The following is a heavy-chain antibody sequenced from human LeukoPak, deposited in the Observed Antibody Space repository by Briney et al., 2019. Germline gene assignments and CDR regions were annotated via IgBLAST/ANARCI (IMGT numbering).Heavy chain of an antibody. CDR1: GFTFSSYA. Sequence: GGSLRLSCAASGFTFSSYAMSWVRQAPGKGLEWVSAISGSGGSTYYADSVKGRFTISRDNSKNTLYLQMNSLRAEDTAVYYCAKPSARDYVWGSYHNHDAFDIWGQGTMVTVSS. V-gene: IGHV3-23*01. J-gene: IGHJ3*02. CDR2: ISGSGGST. CDR3: AKPSARDYVWGSYHNHDAFDI. D-gene: IGHD3-16*02.